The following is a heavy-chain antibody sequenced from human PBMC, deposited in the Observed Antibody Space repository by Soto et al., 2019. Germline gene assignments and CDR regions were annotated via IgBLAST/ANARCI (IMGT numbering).Heavy chain of an antibody. D-gene: IGHD3-22*01. V-gene: IGHV1-69*06. CDR1: GGTFSSYA. Sequence: SVKVSCKASGGTFSSYAISWVRQAPGQGLEWMGGIIPIFGTANYAQKFQGRVTITADKSTSTAYMELSSLRSEDTAVYYCAREGSGYYGVWFDPWGQGTRVTVSS. CDR2: IIPIFGTA. J-gene: IGHJ5*02. CDR3: AREGSGYYGVWFDP.